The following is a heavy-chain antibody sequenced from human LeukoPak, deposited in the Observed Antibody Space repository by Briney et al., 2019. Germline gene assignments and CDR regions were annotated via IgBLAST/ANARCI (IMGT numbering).Heavy chain of an antibody. CDR2: IYYSGST. CDR3: ARSGIRPYYYYYYGMDV. D-gene: IGHD1-1*01. CDR1: GGSISSYY. J-gene: IGHJ6*02. Sequence: SETLSLTCTVSGGSISSYYWSWIRQPPGKGLEWIGYIYYSGSTNYNPSLKSRVTISVDTSKNQFSLKLSSVTAADTAVYYCARSGIRPYYYYYYGMDVWGQGTTVTVSS. V-gene: IGHV4-59*01.